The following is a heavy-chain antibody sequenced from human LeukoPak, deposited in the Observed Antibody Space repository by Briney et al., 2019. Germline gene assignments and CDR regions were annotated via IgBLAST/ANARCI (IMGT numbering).Heavy chain of an antibody. V-gene: IGHV1-69*04. D-gene: IGHD1-1*01. CDR3: ARTKVQLATWFDP. CDR1: GGTFSSFA. J-gene: IGHJ5*02. CDR2: IIPILGIA. Sequence: EASVKVSCKASGGTFSSFAISWVRQAPGQGLEWMGRIIPILGIANYAQKFQGRVTITADKSTSTAYMELSSLRSEDTAVYYCARTKVQLATWFDPWGQGTLVTVSS.